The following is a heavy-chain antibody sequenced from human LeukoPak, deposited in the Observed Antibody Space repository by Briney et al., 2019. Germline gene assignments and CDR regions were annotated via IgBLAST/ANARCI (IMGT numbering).Heavy chain of an antibody. CDR2: ISSTSTYI. Sequence: GGSLRLSCAASGFTFSAYTMNWVRQAPGKGLEWVSSISSTSTYIYYADSVRGRFTISRDNAKNSVFLQINSLRAEDTALYYCARVPDTYGHPPDYWGQGTLVTVSS. CDR3: ARVPDTYGHPPDY. V-gene: IGHV3-21*01. CDR1: GFTFSAYT. D-gene: IGHD5-18*01. J-gene: IGHJ4*02.